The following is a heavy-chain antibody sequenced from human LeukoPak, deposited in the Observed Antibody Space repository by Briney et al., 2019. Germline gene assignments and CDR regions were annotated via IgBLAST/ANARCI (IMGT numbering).Heavy chain of an antibody. V-gene: IGHV3-30*18. CDR1: GFTFSSYG. Sequence: PGGSLRLSCAASGFTFSSYGMHWVRQAPGKGLEWVAVISYDGSNKYYADSVKGRFTISRDNSKNTLYLQMNGLRAEDTAVYYCAKTEIKGAVAGVDYWGQGTLVTVSS. CDR2: ISYDGSNK. D-gene: IGHD6-19*01. CDR3: AKTEIKGAVAGVDY. J-gene: IGHJ4*02.